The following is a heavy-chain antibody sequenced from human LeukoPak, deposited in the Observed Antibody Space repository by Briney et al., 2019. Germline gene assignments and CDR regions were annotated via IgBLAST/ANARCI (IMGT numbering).Heavy chain of an antibody. Sequence: GASVKVSCKASGYTFTSYHIHWVRQAPGQGLEWMGLINPSGDSTSYAQKFQGRVTMTRDTSTSTVYMELSSLRSEDTAVYYCARAAAAGMTYGMDVWGQGTTVTVSS. CDR2: INPSGDST. V-gene: IGHV1-46*01. CDR1: GYTFTSYH. D-gene: IGHD6-13*01. J-gene: IGHJ6*02. CDR3: ARAAAAGMTYGMDV.